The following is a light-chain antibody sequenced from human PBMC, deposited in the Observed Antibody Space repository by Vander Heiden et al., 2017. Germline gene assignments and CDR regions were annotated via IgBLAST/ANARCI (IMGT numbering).Light chain of an antibody. CDR3: ATWDDSLSGPL. Sequence: QSVLTQPPSASGTPGQRVTISCSGTRTNIGTNYVYWYHQLPGTAPRLLIYRNDQRPSGVPDRFSGSKSGTSTPRAVSRLRSEDEGNYYCATWDDSLSGPLFGGGTKVTVL. V-gene: IGLV1-47*01. CDR2: RND. CDR1: RTNIGTNY. J-gene: IGLJ2*01.